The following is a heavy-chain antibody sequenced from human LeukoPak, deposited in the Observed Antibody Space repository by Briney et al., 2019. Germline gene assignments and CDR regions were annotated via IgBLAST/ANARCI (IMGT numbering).Heavy chain of an antibody. CDR1: GINFSKAW. D-gene: IGHD5-12*01. CDR2: IKRKTDDGPT. J-gene: IGHJ4*02. Sequence: GGSVRLSCEASGINFSKAWMSWVRQAPGKGLEWVGRIKRKTDDGPTDYAAPVKGRFTISRDDSKSMMYLQMDSLKTEDAGVYYCTTDLGYSGSGYWGQGTLLTVSS. CDR3: TTDLGYSGSGY. V-gene: IGHV3-15*01.